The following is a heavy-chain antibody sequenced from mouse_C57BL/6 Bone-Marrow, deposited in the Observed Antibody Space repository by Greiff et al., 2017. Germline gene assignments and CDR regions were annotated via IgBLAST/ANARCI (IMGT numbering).Heavy chain of an antibody. Sequence: VQLQQPGPELVKPGASVKLSCKASGYTFTSYCMHWVKQRPGQGLEWIGMIHPNSGSTNYNEKFKSKATLTVAKSSSTAYMQLSSLTSEDSAVYYGAKIVPCYWGQGTSVTVSS. CDR3: AKIVPCY. CDR2: IHPNSGST. D-gene: IGHD5-1*01. J-gene: IGHJ4*01. V-gene: IGHV1-64*01. CDR1: GYTFTSYC.